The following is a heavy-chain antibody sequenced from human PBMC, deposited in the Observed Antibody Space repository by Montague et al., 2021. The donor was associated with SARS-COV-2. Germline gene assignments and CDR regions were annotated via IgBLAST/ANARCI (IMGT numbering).Heavy chain of an antibody. J-gene: IGHJ5*02. CDR1: GGSISSSSYY. V-gene: IGHV4-39*01. CDR2: IYYSGST. CDR3: ARLGAGWLRRDNWFDP. D-gene: IGHD5-12*01. Sequence: SETLSLTCTVSGGSISSSSYYWGWIRQPPGKGLEWIGSIYYSGSTYYNPSLKSRVTISVDTSKSQFSLKLSSVTAADTAVYYCARLGAGWLRRDNWFDPWGQGTLVTVSS.